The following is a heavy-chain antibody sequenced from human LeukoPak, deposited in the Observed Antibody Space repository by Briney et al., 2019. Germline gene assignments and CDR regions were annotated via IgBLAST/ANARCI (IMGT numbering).Heavy chain of an antibody. Sequence: GGSLRLSCAASGFSFSSYEIYWVRQAPGRGLEWVSYISSSGTTTYYADSVKGRFTISRDNARNSLYLQMNSLRVEDTAVYYCARDPILGADYFDYWGQGTLVTVSS. CDR3: ARDPILGADYFDY. J-gene: IGHJ4*02. D-gene: IGHD2-8*02. CDR1: GFSFSSYE. V-gene: IGHV3-48*03. CDR2: ISSSGTTT.